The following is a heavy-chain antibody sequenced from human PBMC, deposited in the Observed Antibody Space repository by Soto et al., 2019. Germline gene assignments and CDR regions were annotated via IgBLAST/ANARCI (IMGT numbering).Heavy chain of an antibody. Sequence: QVQLVESGGGVVQPGRSLRLSCAASGFTFSSYAMHWVRQAPGKGLEWVAVISYDGSNKYYADCVKGRFTISRDNSKNTTYLQMNRLRAKDTAVYYCAIEFTLNSYDSSGYWGQGTLVTVSS. CDR2: ISYDGSNK. D-gene: IGHD3-22*01. CDR3: AIEFTLNSYDSSGY. CDR1: GFTFSSYA. J-gene: IGHJ4*02. V-gene: IGHV3-30-3*01.